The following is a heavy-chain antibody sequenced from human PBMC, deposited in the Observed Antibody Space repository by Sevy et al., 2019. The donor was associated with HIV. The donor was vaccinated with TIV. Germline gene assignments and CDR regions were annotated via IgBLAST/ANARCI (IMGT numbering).Heavy chain of an antibody. CDR1: GFTFRSYA. J-gene: IGHJ6*02. D-gene: IGHD4-17*01. Sequence: GGSLRLSCAASGFTFRSYAMCWARQAPGKGLEWVSCISGSGASPYYADSMKGRFTVSRDNSKNTLYLQVNSLGAEDTAVYYCAKDRAGDYPYYFYGMDVWGQGTTVTVSS. CDR2: ISGSGASP. CDR3: AKDRAGDYPYYFYGMDV. V-gene: IGHV3-23*01.